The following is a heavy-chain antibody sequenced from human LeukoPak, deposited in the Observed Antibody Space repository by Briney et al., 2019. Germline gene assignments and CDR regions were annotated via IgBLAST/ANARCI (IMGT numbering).Heavy chain of an antibody. D-gene: IGHD3-22*01. CDR1: GGAISYYY. J-gene: IGHJ4*02. Sequence: SETLSLTCTVSGGAISYYYWNWIRQPPGKGLEWIGYIYYTGNTNYNPSLKSRVTMSVDTSKNQFSLKLSSVTAADTAVYFCARTPIYYYDNSGYYNWGQGTLVTVSS. CDR2: IYYTGNT. V-gene: IGHV4-59*12. CDR3: ARTPIYYYDNSGYYN.